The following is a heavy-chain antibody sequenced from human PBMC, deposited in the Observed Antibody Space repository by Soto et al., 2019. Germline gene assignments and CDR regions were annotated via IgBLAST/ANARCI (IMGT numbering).Heavy chain of an antibody. V-gene: IGHV3-23*01. CDR2: ISGSGGST. Sequence: PSGSLRLSCAASGFTFSGDAMSLVRQAPGKGLEWVSAISGSGGSTYYADSVKGRFTISRDNSKNTLYLQMNSLRAEDTAVYYCAKDYSNFRANFDYWGQGTLVTVSS. CDR1: GFTFSGDA. J-gene: IGHJ4*02. CDR3: AKDYSNFRANFDY. D-gene: IGHD4-4*01.